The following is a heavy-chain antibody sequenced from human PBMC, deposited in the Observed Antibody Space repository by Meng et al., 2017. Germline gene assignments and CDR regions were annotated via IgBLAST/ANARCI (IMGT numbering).Heavy chain of an antibody. CDR2: IWYDGSNK. Sequence: GESLKISCAASGFTFSSYGMHWVRQAPGKGLEWVAVIWYDGSNKYYADSVKGRFTISRDNSKNTLYLQMNSLRAEDTAVYYCARAEDYYGSGRPKYYYYGMDVWGQGTTVTVSS. J-gene: IGHJ6*02. V-gene: IGHV3-33*01. D-gene: IGHD3-10*01. CDR3: ARAEDYYGSGRPKYYYYGMDV. CDR1: GFTFSSYG.